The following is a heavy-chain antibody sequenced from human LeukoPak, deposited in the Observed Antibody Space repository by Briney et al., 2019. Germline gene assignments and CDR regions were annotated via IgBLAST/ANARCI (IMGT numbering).Heavy chain of an antibody. CDR2: IRYDGSNK. CDR3: AKDPRDHSYGWSWRYFDY. V-gene: IGHV3-30*02. J-gene: IGHJ4*02. D-gene: IGHD5-18*01. Sequence: GGSLRLSCAASGFTFSSYVMHWVRQAPDRGLEWVAFIRYDGSNKYYSDSVKGRFTISRDNSKNTLYLQMNSLRPEDTAVYYCAKDPRDHSYGWSWRYFDYWGQGTLVTVSS. CDR1: GFTFSSYV.